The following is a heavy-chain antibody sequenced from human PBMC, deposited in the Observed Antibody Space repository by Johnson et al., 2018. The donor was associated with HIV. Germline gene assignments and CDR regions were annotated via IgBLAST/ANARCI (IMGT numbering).Heavy chain of an antibody. Sequence: VQLVESGGGVVQPGRSLRLSCAASGFTFSSYAMHWVRQAPGKGLEWVAVMSYDGNNKYYADSVKGRFTISRDNSKSTLYLQMNSLRVEDTAVYYCARDRAPVYSSSSTPLDALDFWGQGTVVSVSS. V-gene: IGHV3-30-3*01. CDR2: MSYDGNNK. CDR1: GFTFSSYA. J-gene: IGHJ3*01. CDR3: ARDRAPVYSSSSTPLDALDF. D-gene: IGHD6-6*01.